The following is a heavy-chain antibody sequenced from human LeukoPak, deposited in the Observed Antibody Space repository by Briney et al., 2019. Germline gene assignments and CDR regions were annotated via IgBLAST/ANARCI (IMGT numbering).Heavy chain of an antibody. CDR3: AKPPVPYYYYGMDV. CDR1: GFTFSNYA. J-gene: IGHJ6*02. Sequence: GGSLRLSCAASGFTFSNYAMSWVRQAPGKGLEWVSAISGSGARTYYADSVKGRFTISRDNSKNTLYLQMNSLRAEDTAVYYCAKPPVPYYYYGMDVWGQGTTVTVSS. V-gene: IGHV3-23*01. CDR2: ISGSGART.